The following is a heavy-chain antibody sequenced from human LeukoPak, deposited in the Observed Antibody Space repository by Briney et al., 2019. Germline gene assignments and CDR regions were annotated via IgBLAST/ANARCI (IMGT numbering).Heavy chain of an antibody. CDR3: ARRLGYCSSTSCQNNWFDP. V-gene: IGHV4-34*01. J-gene: IGHJ5*02. Sequence: SETLSLTCAVHGPSFSGYFWSWIRQPPGKGLEWIGSIYYSGSTYYNPSLKSRVTISVDTSKNQFSLKLSSVTAADTAVYYCARRLGYCSSTSCQNNWFDPWGQGTLVTVSS. D-gene: IGHD2-2*01. CDR2: IYYSGST. CDR1: GPSFSGYF.